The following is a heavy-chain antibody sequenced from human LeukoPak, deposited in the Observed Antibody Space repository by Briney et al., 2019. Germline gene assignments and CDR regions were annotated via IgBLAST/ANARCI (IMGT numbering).Heavy chain of an antibody. V-gene: IGHV3-11*04. CDR3: ARVLRSVLTGTDAFDI. CDR2: ITSSDRST. Sequence: GGSLRLSCAASGFTFSDYNMTWIRQAPGKGLEWEWVAYITSSDRSTVYADSVKGRFTSSRDNAKNSLYLQMNSLRPEDTAVYYCARVLRSVLTGTDAFDIWGQGTRVTVSS. CDR1: GFTFSDYN. J-gene: IGHJ3*02. D-gene: IGHD2-21*02.